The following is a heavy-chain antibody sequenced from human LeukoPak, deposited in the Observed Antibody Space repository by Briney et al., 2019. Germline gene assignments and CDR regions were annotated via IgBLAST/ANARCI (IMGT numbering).Heavy chain of an antibody. V-gene: IGHV4-61*02. CDR2: MYIGGRT. CDR3: ARDKCSSTSCSPNWFDP. D-gene: IGHD2-2*01. J-gene: IGHJ5*02. Sequence: PSQTLSLTCTVTGTSIRSGSYYWNWIRQAAGKGLEWIGRMYIGGRTTYNPSLKSRVTMSVDTSKNQFSLKLSSVTAADTAVYYCARDKCSSTSCSPNWFDPWGQGTLVTVSS. CDR1: GTSIRSGSYY.